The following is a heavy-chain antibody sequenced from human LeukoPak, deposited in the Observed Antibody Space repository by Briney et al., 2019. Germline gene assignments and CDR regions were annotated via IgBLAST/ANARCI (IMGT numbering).Heavy chain of an antibody. D-gene: IGHD2-15*01. V-gene: IGHV4-34*01. CDR2: INHSGST. CDR3: ARPGDCSGGSCYSGDAFDI. Sequence: SETLSLTCAVYGGSFSGYYWSWIRQPPGKGLEWIGEINHSGSTNYNPSLKSRVTVSVDTSKNQFSLKLSSVTAADTAVYYCARPGDCSGGSCYSGDAFDIWGQGTMVTVSS. J-gene: IGHJ3*02. CDR1: GGSFSGYY.